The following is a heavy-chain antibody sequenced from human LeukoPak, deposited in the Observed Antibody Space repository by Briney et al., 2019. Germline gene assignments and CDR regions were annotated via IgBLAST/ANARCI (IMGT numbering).Heavy chain of an antibody. CDR3: VRGQLLRLEYFFDY. D-gene: IGHD2-21*01. J-gene: IGHJ4*02. CDR1: GFTFSNNE. Sequence: GGSLRLSCTASGFTFSNNEMSWVRQAPGKGLEGVSYISSGGSTIYYADSVKGRFTISSENAKNSLYLQMNSLRAEDTAVYYCVRGQLLRLEYFFDYWGQGTLVTVSS. V-gene: IGHV3-48*03. CDR2: ISSGGSTI.